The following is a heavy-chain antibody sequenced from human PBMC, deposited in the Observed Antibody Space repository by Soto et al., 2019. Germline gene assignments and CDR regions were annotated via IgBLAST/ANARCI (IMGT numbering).Heavy chain of an antibody. Sequence: QVQLQESGPGLVKPSETLSLTCTVSGGSISSYYWSWIRQPPGKGLEWSGYSYYSGSTISIPSLKSRVSKSLSTFKTRYSPEPSPGPAADTAVHYRGRHPRCLHTPTVPPEFHYWGQGNLVTVS. CDR1: GGSISSYY. J-gene: IGHJ4*02. V-gene: IGHV4-59*08. D-gene: IGHD4-17*01. CDR3: GRHPRCLHTPTVPPEFHY. CDR2: SYYSGST.